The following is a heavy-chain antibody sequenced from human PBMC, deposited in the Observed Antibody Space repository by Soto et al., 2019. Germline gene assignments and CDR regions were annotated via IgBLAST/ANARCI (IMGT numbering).Heavy chain of an antibody. CDR3: VRGLEGYRGY. J-gene: IGHJ4*02. D-gene: IGHD4-4*01. V-gene: IGHV1-2*02. CDR2: INPKSGGT. Sequence: QVQLVQSGAEVKKPGASVRVSCKTSGYTFNDYYIHWVRQAPGRGLEWMGWINPKSGGTNSAQTFQGRVTMTRDTSITTAYMVLRGLRSDDTAVYYCVRGLEGYRGYCGQGTLVTVSS. CDR1: GYTFNDYY.